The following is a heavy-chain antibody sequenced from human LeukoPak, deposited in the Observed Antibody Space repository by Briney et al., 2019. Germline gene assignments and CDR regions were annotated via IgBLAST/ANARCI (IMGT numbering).Heavy chain of an antibody. D-gene: IGHD4-17*01. CDR3: ARDGDSGDYAY. Sequence: PSETLSHTCTVSGGSLSSGSYYWCWIRQPAGKGLEWIGRIYTSGSTNYNPSLKSRVTISADTSKNQFSLKLTSVTAADTAVYYCARDGDSGDYAYWGQGTLVTVSS. V-gene: IGHV4-61*02. CDR1: GGSLSSGSYY. CDR2: IYTSGST. J-gene: IGHJ4*02.